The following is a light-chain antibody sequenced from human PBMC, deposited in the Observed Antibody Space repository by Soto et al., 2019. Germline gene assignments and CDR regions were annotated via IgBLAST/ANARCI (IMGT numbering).Light chain of an antibody. Sequence: EIVLTQSPGTLSLSPGERATLSCRASQSVSSSYLAWHQQKPGQAPRLLMYGASSRATGIPARLSGSGSGTDFTLTISSLEPEDFAVYYCQQRSNWPLTFGGGTKVDI. CDR2: GAS. CDR1: QSVSSSY. J-gene: IGKJ4*01. CDR3: QQRSNWPLT. V-gene: IGKV3D-20*02.